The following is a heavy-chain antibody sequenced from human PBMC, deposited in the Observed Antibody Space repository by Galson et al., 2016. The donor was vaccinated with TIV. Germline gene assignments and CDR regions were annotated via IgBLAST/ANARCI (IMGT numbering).Heavy chain of an antibody. D-gene: IGHD1-26*01. V-gene: IGHV1-69*02. Sequence: SVKVSCKASGDTFNTYTITWVRQAPGQGLEWMGRIIPINGIRDYAQKFQGRVTFTADKSTSTAYMEVNNLRSEDTAVYYCATARSGSPFRGIDYWGQGTLLTVSS. CDR2: IIPINGIR. CDR3: ATARSGSPFRGIDY. J-gene: IGHJ4*02. CDR1: GDTFNTYT.